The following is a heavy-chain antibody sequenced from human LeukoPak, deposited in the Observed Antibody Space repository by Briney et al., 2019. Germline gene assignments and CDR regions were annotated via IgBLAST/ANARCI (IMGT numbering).Heavy chain of an antibody. CDR1: GYTFTGYY. D-gene: IGHD3-22*01. Sequence: ASVKVSCKASGYTFTGYYMHWVRQAPGQGLEWMGWINPNSGGTNYAQKFQGRVTMTRDTSISTAYMELSRLRSDDTAVDDCSKEVIGYYYDSSGYSAADVFDIWGKGTMVTASS. CDR2: INPNSGGT. J-gene: IGHJ3*02. CDR3: SKEVIGYYYDSSGYSAADVFDI. V-gene: IGHV1-2*02.